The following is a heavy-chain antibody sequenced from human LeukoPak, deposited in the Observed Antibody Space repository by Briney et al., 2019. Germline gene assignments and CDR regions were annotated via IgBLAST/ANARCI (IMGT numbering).Heavy chain of an antibody. J-gene: IGHJ4*02. D-gene: IGHD1-14*01. CDR3: TRDPEALDY. V-gene: IGHV3-48*01. CDR2: ISSSGSI. CDR1: GFTFSSYS. Sequence: GGSLRLSCAASGFTFSSYSMNWVRQAPGKGLEWVSYISSSGSIYYEDSVKGRFTISRDNAKNSLYLQVNSLRAEDTAVYYCTRDPEALDYWGQGTLVTVSS.